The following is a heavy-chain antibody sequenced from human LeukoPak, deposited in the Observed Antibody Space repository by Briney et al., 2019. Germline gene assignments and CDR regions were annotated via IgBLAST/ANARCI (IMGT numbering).Heavy chain of an antibody. CDR3: ARDWRGSDAFDI. V-gene: IGHV1-2*02. D-gene: IGHD3-3*01. J-gene: IGHJ3*02. Sequence: GASVKVSCKASGYTFTSYGISWVRQAPGQGLEWMGWINPNSDGTNYAQKFQGRVTMTRDTSISTAYMELSRLRSDDTAVYYCARDWRGSDAFDIWGQGTMVTVPS. CDR2: INPNSDGT. CDR1: GYTFTSYG.